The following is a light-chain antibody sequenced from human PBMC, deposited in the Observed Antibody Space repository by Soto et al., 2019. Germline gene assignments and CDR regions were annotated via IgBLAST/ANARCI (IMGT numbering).Light chain of an antibody. J-gene: IGKJ2*01. Sequence: DVVLTQTPLSLSVTPGQPASISCKSSQTLLRTDGRTYLDWFLQRPGLPPQLLISEVSNRFSGEPDKFSGSGSGTDFTLKISRVEAEDIRVYYCMQSIRLPYTFGQGTKLEIK. CDR1: QTLLRTDGRTY. CDR3: MQSIRLPYT. CDR2: EVS. V-gene: IGKV2D-29*01.